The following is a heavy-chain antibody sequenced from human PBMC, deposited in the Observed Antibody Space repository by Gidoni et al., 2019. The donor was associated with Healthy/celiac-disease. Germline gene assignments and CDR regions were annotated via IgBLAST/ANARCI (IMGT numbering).Heavy chain of an antibody. J-gene: IGHJ5*02. CDR1: GYTLTSSG. Sequence: QVQLVQSGAEVMNPGASVTVSCNASGYTLTSSGISWVRQAPGQGLEWRGWTSAYNGNTNYAQKLQGRVTMTTDTSTSTAYMELRSLRYDDTAVYYCARVSYDYVWGSYRYRWFDPWGQGTLVTVSS. V-gene: IGHV1-18*01. D-gene: IGHD3-16*02. CDR2: TSAYNGNT. CDR3: ARVSYDYVWGSYRYRWFDP.